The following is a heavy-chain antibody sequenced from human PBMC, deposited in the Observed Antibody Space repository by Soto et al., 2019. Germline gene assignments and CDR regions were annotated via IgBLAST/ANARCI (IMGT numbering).Heavy chain of an antibody. CDR1: GFTVSSNY. D-gene: IGHD5-12*01. Sequence: EVQLVESGGGLVQPGGSLRLSCAASGFTVSSNYMSWVRQAPGKGLEWVSVIYSGGSTYYADSVKGRFTISRDNSKNTRYLQMNSLRAEDTAVYYCARAPSYGYTDRGFDYWGQGTLVTVSS. CDR3: ARAPSYGYTDRGFDY. CDR2: IYSGGST. J-gene: IGHJ4*02. V-gene: IGHV3-66*01.